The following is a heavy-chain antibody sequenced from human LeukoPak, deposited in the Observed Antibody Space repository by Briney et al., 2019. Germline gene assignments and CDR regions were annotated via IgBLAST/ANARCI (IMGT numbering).Heavy chain of an antibody. CDR1: GYTFTSHD. CDR3: ARTETLAAAGYYYGMDV. Sequence: ASVMVSCKASGYTFTSHDINWVQQATGQGLEWMGWINAGNGNTKYSQKFQGRVTITRDTSASTAYMELSSLRSEDTAVYYCARTETLAAAGYYYGMDVWGQGTTVTVSS. D-gene: IGHD6-13*01. V-gene: IGHV1-3*01. CDR2: INAGNGNT. J-gene: IGHJ6*02.